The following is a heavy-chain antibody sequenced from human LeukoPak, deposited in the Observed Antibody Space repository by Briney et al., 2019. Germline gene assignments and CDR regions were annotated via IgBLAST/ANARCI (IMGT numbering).Heavy chain of an antibody. CDR3: ARDSSSGGNWFDP. Sequence: GGSLRLSCAASGFTFSSYSMNWVRQAPGKGLEWVSSISSSSSYIYYADSVKGRLTISRDNAKNSLYLQMNSLRAEDTAVYYCARDSSSGGNWFDPWGQGTLVTVSS. J-gene: IGHJ5*02. D-gene: IGHD6-19*01. V-gene: IGHV3-21*01. CDR1: GFTFSSYS. CDR2: ISSSSSYI.